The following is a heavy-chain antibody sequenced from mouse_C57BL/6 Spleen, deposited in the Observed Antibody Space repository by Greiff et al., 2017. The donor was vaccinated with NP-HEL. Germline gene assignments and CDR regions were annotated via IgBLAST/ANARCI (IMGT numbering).Heavy chain of an antibody. CDR3: ARDGYYEEWYFDY. CDR1: GFTFSSYA. J-gene: IGHJ2*01. V-gene: IGHV5-4*01. D-gene: IGHD2-3*01. Sequence: EVMLVESGGGLVKPGGSLKLSCAASGFTFSSYAMSWVRQTPEKRLEWVATISDGGSYTYYPDNVKGRFTISRDNAKNNLYLQMSHLKSEDTAMYYCARDGYYEEWYFDYWGQGTTLTVSS. CDR2: ISDGGSYT.